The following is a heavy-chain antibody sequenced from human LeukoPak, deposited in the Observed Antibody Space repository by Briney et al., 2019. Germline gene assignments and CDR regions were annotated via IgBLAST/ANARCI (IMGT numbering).Heavy chain of an antibody. CDR3: ARDIRVRYMPMVRAVEYYQYHAMDV. CDR2: ISHDGNKK. D-gene: IGHD3-10*01. CDR1: GFSLTSNG. J-gene: IGHJ6*02. Sequence: GGSLRLSCAASGFSLTSNGMHWVRQAPGKGLEWVVFISHDGNKKYYADSVKGRFTVSRDSSKSTLFLQMDSLRRDDTAVYCCARDIRVRYMPMVRAVEYYQYHAMDVWGQGTTVTVYS. V-gene: IGHV3-30*03.